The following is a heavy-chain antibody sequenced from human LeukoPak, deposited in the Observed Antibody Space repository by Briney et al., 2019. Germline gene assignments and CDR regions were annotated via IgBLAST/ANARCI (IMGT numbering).Heavy chain of an antibody. D-gene: IGHD5-24*01. V-gene: IGHV3-30*04. CDR2: ISYDGSNE. CDR3: AKDSDVEMATIED. Sequence: HPGGSLRLSCAASGFTFSSYVMHWVRQAPGKGLEWVAIISYDGSNEYYADSVKGRFTISRDNSKNTLYLQMNSLRAEDTAVYYCAKDSDVEMATIEDWGQGTLVTVSS. J-gene: IGHJ4*02. CDR1: GFTFSSYV.